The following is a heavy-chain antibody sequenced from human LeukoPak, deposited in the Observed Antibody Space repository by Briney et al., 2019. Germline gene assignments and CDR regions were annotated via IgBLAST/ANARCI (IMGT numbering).Heavy chain of an antibody. J-gene: IGHJ5*02. D-gene: IGHD5-24*01. CDR1: GGSISSYY. V-gene: IGHV4-4*07. CDR3: ARGGWLHQYNWFDP. Sequence: SETLSLTCTVSGGSISSYYWSWIRQPAGTALEWIGRIYTSGTITYNPSLKSRVTMSVDTSKNQFSLKLSSVTAADTAVYYCARGGWLHQYNWFDPWGQGTLVTVSS. CDR2: IYTSGTI.